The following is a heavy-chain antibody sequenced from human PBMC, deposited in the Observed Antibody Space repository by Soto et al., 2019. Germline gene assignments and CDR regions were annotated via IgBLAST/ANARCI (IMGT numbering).Heavy chain of an antibody. CDR2: ISYDGSNK. CDR3: VRDLVVVVAATPSNWFVL. J-gene: IGHJ5*02. Sequence: PGGSLRLSCAASGFTFSSYAMHWVRQAPGKGLEWVAVISYDGSNKYYADSVKGRFTISRDNSKNTLYLQMNSLRAEDTAVYYCVRDLVVVVAATPSNWFVLWGQGTLFTVSS. D-gene: IGHD2-15*01. CDR1: GFTFSSYA. V-gene: IGHV3-30-3*01.